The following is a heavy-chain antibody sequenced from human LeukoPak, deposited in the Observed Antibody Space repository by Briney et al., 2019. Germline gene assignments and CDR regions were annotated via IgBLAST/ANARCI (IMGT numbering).Heavy chain of an antibody. Sequence: SVKVSCKASGGTFSSYTISWVRQAPGQRLEWMGRIIPILGIANYAQKFQGRVTLTADKSTSTAYMELSSLRSEDTAVYYCARENGSYCSSTSCPKPFDYWGQGTLVTVSS. D-gene: IGHD2-2*01. CDR2: IIPILGIA. J-gene: IGHJ4*02. CDR3: ARENGSYCSSTSCPKPFDY. CDR1: GGTFSSYT. V-gene: IGHV1-69*04.